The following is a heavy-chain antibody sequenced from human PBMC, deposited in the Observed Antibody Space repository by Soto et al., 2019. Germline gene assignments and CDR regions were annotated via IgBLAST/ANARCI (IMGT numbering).Heavy chain of an antibody. CDR2: VIDGGGNA. J-gene: IGHJ4*02. D-gene: IGHD2-21*02. CDR3: AKDFERTAFDY. Sequence: AGGSLTLSCAASGVTFSSFTLRSFVQSPGGHLLGVFVVIDGGGNAYYADSVKSRFTISIDNYKDIVSLQMSSLTSDDTAVYYCAKDFERTAFDYWGQGTPVTVYS. V-gene: IGHV3-23*01. CDR1: GVTFSSFT.